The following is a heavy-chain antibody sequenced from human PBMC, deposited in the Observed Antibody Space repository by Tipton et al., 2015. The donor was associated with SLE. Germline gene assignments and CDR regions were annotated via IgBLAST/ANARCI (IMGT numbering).Heavy chain of an antibody. CDR2: MYNSGST. J-gene: IGHJ3*01. D-gene: IGHD1-26*01. V-gene: IGHV4-4*07. CDR1: GGSITTNY. CDR3: ASTVGGTRSRAFDV. Sequence: TLSVTCTVSGGSITTNYWSWIRQPAGKGLEWIGRMYNSGSTDYTPSLKSRVTMSVDTSKNQFSLKLASVTAADTAVYYCASTVGGTRSRAFDVWGQGTMVTVSS.